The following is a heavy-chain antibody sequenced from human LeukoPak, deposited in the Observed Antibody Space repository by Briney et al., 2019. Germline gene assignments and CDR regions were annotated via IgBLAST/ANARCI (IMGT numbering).Heavy chain of an antibody. Sequence: SQTLSLTCTVSGGSISSGSYYWSWIRQPDGKGLEWIGRIYTSGSTNYNSSLKSRVTISVDTSKNQFSLKLSSVTAADTAVYYCARVPFVVVTAVRSVAGSEAFDIWGQGTMVTVSS. V-gene: IGHV4-61*02. CDR1: GGSISSGSYY. CDR3: ARVPFVVVTAVRSVAGSEAFDI. CDR2: IYTSGST. D-gene: IGHD2-21*02. J-gene: IGHJ3*02.